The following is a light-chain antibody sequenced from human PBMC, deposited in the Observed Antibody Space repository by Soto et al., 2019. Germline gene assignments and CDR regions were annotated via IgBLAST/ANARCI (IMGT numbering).Light chain of an antibody. CDR1: QSVSSTY. V-gene: IGKV3-20*01. CDR3: QQYGFSPST. CDR2: GAS. J-gene: IGKJ1*01. Sequence: EIVLTQSPGTLSLSPGERATLSCRASQSVSSTYLAWYQQKPGQAPRLLIYGASSRATGIPDRFSGSGSGTGFTLTTRTLEPEDFGVYLSQQYGFSPSTFGQGTKVEIK.